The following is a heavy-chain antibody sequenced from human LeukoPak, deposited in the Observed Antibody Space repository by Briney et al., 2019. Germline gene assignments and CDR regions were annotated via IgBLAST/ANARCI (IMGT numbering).Heavy chain of an antibody. CDR3: AREYSARNFWSGSPLNYFDY. CDR2: IFYSGST. J-gene: IGHJ4*02. Sequence: SETLSLTCTVSGGSISSNNYYWGWIRQPPGKGLEWIGSIFYSGSTQYNPSLQSRVTISVDTSKNQFSLRLSSVTAADTAVYFCAREYSARNFWSGSPLNYFDYWGQGTLVTVSS. D-gene: IGHD3-3*01. V-gene: IGHV4-39*07. CDR1: GGSISSNNYY.